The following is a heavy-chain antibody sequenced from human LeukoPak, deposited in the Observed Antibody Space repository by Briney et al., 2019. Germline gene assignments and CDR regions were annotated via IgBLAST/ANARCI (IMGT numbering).Heavy chain of an antibody. CDR3: ARVYSSSGHYYYYYGMDV. D-gene: IGHD6-6*01. Sequence: SETLSLTCTVSGGSISSYYWSWIRQPAGKGLEWIGRIYTSGSTNYNPSLKSRVTMSVDTSKNQFSLKLSSVTAADTAVYYCARVYSSSGHYYYYYGMDVWGQGTTVTVSS. V-gene: IGHV4-4*07. CDR1: GGSISSYY. J-gene: IGHJ6*02. CDR2: IYTSGST.